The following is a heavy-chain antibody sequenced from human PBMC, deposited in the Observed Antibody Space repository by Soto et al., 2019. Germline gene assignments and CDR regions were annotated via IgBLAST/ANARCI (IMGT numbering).Heavy chain of an antibody. CDR2: INPVDSDT. CDR1: GYSFTSFW. J-gene: IGHJ4*02. Sequence: GESLKISCQGFGYSFTSFWIGWVRQMPGKGLEWMGIINPVDSDTRYSPSFQGQVTISVDKSITTAYLQWSSLKASDTAMYYCARVLFLPPSTPYFDYWGQGTLGTVSS. CDR3: ARVLFLPPSTPYFDY. D-gene: IGHD3-10*02. V-gene: IGHV5-51*01.